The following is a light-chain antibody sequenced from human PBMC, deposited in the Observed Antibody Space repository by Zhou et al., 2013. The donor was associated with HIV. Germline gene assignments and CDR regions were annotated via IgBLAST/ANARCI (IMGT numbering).Light chain of an antibody. CDR1: QSVSSIY. CDR2: GAS. Sequence: EIVMTQSPATLSVSPGERASLSCRASQSVSSIYLAWYQQKPGQTPRLLIYGASSRATGIPDRFSGSGSGTDFTLTISRLEPEDFAAYYCQQYGSSLITFGQGTRLEIK. J-gene: IGKJ5*01. V-gene: IGKV3-20*01. CDR3: QQYGSSLIT.